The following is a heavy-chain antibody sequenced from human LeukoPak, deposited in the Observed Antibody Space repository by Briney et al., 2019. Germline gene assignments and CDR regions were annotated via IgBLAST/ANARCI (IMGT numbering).Heavy chain of an antibody. J-gene: IGHJ2*01. D-gene: IGHD4-17*01. CDR3: ARERTTSESHFDL. CDR1: GYTFSSYG. Sequence: ASVKVSCKASGYTFSSYGISWVRQAPGQGLEWMGWISTYNGNRNYAQKVQGRVTMTTDTSTSTAYMELRSLRSDDTAVYYCARERTTSESHFDLWGRGTLVTVSS. CDR2: ISTYNGNR. V-gene: IGHV1-18*01.